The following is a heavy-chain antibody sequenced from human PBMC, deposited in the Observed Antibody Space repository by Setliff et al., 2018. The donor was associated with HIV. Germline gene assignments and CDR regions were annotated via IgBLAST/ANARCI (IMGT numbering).Heavy chain of an antibody. J-gene: IGHJ3*02. CDR1: GYSFTNYG. V-gene: IGHV1-18*01. D-gene: IGHD2-15*01. CDR3: ARDDVGYCSGGSGYHLFDTFDI. CDR2: ISSYNDNT. Sequence: ASVKVSCKASGYSFTNYGISWVRQAPGQWLEWMGWISSYNDNTNNALNLQGRVTMPTDTSTSTAYMELRSLRSEDTAVYYCARDDVGYCSGGSGYHLFDTFDIWGQGTVVTVSS.